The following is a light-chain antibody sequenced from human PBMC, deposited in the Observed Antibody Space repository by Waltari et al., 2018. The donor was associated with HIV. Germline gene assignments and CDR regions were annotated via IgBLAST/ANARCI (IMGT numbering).Light chain of an antibody. V-gene: IGKV3-20*01. J-gene: IGKJ2*01. CDR2: GAT. CDR3: QQYDTSPPYT. CDR1: QSVTNNY. Sequence: DIVLTQSPGTLSLSPGGRATLSCRASQSVTNNYLAWFQHNPGPAPRLLIYGATSRATCIPDRFSGGGSGADFTLTISRVQPEDVAVYYCQQYDTSPPYTFGRGTKLDIK.